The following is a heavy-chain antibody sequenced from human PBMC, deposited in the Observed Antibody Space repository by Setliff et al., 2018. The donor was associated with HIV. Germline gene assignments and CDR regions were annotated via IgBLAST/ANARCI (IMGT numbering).Heavy chain of an antibody. CDR1: GGSISSYY. CDR2: IYYSGST. D-gene: IGHD5-12*01. V-gene: IGHV4-59*08. CDR3: ARKGRYSGYDYDY. J-gene: IGHJ4*02. Sequence: LSLTCTVSGGSISSYYWSWIRQPPGKGLEWIGYIYYSGSTNYNPSLKSRVTISVDTSKNQFSLKLSSVTAADTAVYYCARKGRYSGYDYDYWGQGTLVTV.